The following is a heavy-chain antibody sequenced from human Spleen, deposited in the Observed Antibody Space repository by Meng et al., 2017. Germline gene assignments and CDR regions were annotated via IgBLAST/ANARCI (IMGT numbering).Heavy chain of an antibody. CDR3: ARASDYVWGSYRIDAFDI. CDR1: GGSISSSSYY. D-gene: IGHD3-16*02. V-gene: IGHV4-39*07. J-gene: IGHJ3*02. CDR2: IYYSGST. Sequence: SETLSLTCTVSGGSISSSSYYWGWIRQPPGKGLEWIGSIYYSGSTYYNPSLKSRVTILVDTAKNQFSLKLTSVTAADTAVYYCARASDYVWGSYRIDAFDIWGQGTMVTVSS.